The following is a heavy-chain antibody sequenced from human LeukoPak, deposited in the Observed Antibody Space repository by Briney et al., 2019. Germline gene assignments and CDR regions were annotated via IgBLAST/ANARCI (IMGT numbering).Heavy chain of an antibody. J-gene: IGHJ4*02. D-gene: IGHD3-10*01. CDR1: GFTFNDYY. CDR3: ASGFGEPIFDY. V-gene: IGHV4-39*07. Sequence: PGGSLRLSCTASGFTFNDYYMSWIRQPPGKGLEWIGSIYYSGSTYYNPSLKSRVTISVDTSKNQFSLKLSSVTAADTAVYYCASGFGEPIFDYWGQGTLVTVSS. CDR2: IYYSGST.